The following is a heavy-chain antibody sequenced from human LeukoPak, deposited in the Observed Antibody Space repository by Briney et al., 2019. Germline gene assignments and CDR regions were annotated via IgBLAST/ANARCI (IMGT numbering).Heavy chain of an antibody. CDR3: ARVHDFWAGFDY. CDR2: TYYRSKWYN. V-gene: IGHV6-1*01. CDR1: GDSVSSNSAA. Sequence: SQTLSLTCAVSGDSVSSNSAAWGSIRQSPSRGLEWLGRTYYRSKWYNDSAVSVKCRITINPDTSKNQFSLQLNSVTPEDTAVYFCARVHDFWAGFDYWGQGTLVTVSS. J-gene: IGHJ4*02. D-gene: IGHD3-3*01.